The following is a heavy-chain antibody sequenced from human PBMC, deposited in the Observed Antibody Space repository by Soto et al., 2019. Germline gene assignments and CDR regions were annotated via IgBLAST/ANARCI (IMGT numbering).Heavy chain of an antibody. CDR1: GFSLSTSGVG. CDR3: AHIPSYYYSSCYPYFDH. J-gene: IGHJ4*02. D-gene: IGHD3-22*01. CDR2: IYWDDDK. Sequence: QITLKESGPTLVKPTQTLTLTCTFSGFSLSTSGVGVGWIRQPPGKALEWLALIYWDDDKRYSPSLKSRLTITNYTSKNRVVLTMTNMDPVDTTTSYCAHIPSYYYSSCYPYFDHWGQGTLFTVSS. V-gene: IGHV2-5*02.